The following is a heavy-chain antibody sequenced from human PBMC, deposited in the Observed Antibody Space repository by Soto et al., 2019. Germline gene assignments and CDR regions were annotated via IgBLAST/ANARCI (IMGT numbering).Heavy chain of an antibody. V-gene: IGHV1-2*02. Sequence: ASLQVSFKASGSTFTAYYIHWVRQAPGQGLEWMGWINPSGGGTKYAQKFQGRVTMTRDTSINTAYMELTRLTSDDTAVYYCARAVHTMIQGVRFRVDQSGQGTLGTVA. D-gene: IGHD3-10*01. J-gene: IGHJ4*02. CDR1: GSTFTAYY. CDR2: INPSGGGT. CDR3: ARAVHTMIQGVRFRVDQ.